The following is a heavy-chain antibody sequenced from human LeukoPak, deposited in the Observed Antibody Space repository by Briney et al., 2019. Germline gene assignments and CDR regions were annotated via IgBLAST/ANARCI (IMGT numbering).Heavy chain of an antibody. D-gene: IGHD3-10*01. CDR3: ASGPGSYYKNFDY. CDR2: ISGSGSST. J-gene: IGHJ4*02. Sequence: PGGSLRLSCAASGITFSSYAMSWVRQAPGKGLEWVSSISGSGSSTYYADSVKGRFTISRDNSKTTLYLQMNSPRAEDTAVYYCASGPGSYYKNFDYWGQGTLVTVSS. V-gene: IGHV3-23*01. CDR1: GITFSSYA.